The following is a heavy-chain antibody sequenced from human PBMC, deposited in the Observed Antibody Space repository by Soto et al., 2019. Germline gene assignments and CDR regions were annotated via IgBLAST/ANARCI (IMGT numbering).Heavy chain of an antibody. CDR1: GGSFSGYY. CDR2: INHSGST. D-gene: IGHD6-19*01. J-gene: IGHJ6*02. CDR3: ARGGSSGWYGQAYYYYYGMDV. Sequence: PSETLSLTCAVYGGSFSGYYWSGLRQPPGKGLEWIGEINHSGSTNYNPSLKSRVTISVDTSKNQFSLKLSSVTAADTAVYYCARGGSSGWYGQAYYYYYGMDVWGQGTTVT. V-gene: IGHV4-34*01.